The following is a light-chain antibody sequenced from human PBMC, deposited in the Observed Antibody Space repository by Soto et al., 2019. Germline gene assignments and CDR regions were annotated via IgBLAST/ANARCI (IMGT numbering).Light chain of an antibody. V-gene: IGKV3-15*01. CDR2: GAS. CDR3: QQYNNWPRT. Sequence: EIVMTQSPATLSVSPGERATLSCRASQSVSGNLAWYQQKPGQAPRLLIYGASTGATGIPARFSGSGSGTELTLNISSLQSEDFAVYYCQQYNNWPRTFGQGTKVEIK. J-gene: IGKJ1*01. CDR1: QSVSGN.